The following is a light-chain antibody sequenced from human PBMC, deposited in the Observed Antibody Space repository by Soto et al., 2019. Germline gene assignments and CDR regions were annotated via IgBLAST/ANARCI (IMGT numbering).Light chain of an antibody. Sequence: DIQMTQSTSTLSASVGDRVTITCRASESIDRWLAWHQQKPGKAPKLLIYKATSLQNGVPSRFSGSGSGTEFTLTISSLQPDDFATYYCHQYHTYWTFGQGTKVKSN. CDR2: KAT. CDR1: ESIDRW. J-gene: IGKJ1*01. CDR3: HQYHTYWT. V-gene: IGKV1-5*03.